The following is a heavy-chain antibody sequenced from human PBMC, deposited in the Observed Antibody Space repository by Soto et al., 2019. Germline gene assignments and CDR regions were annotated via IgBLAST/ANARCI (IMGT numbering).Heavy chain of an antibody. V-gene: IGHV4-39*01. Sequence: QLQLQESGPGLVKPSETLSLTCTVSGGSISSSSYYWGWIRQPPGKGLEWIGSIYYSGSTYYNPSIKSRVTISVDTSKHQFSLKLSSVTAADTAVYYWAPFVVVIAGWGNWFDPWGQGTLVTVSS. CDR1: GGSISSSSYY. CDR3: APFVVVIAGWGNWFDP. D-gene: IGHD3-3*01. J-gene: IGHJ5*02. CDR2: IYYSGST.